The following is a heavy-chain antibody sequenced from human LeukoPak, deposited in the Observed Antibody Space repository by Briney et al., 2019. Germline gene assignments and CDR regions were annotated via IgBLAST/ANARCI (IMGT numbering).Heavy chain of an antibody. CDR2: INHSRNT. J-gene: IGHJ4*02. CDR1: GGSLSGSY. D-gene: IGHD3-3*01. Sequence: SETLSLTCAVYGGSLSGSYWSWLRQPPGRGLEWIGEINHSRNTNYNPSLKSRVTISVDTSKNQFSLKVSSVTAADTAVYYCARARRDSGYYNVDYWGQGALVTVSS. V-gene: IGHV4-34*01. CDR3: ARARRDSGYYNVDY.